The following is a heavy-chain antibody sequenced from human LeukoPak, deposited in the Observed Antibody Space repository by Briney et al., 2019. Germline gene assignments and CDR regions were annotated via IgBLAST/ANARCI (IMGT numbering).Heavy chain of an antibody. CDR1: GYSFTSYW. CDR3: ARFVLASDLDNWFDP. D-gene: IGHD3-3*01. J-gene: IGHJ5*02. Sequence: GESLKISCKGSGYSFTSYWIGWVRQMPGKGLEWMGIIYPGDSDTRYSPSFQGQVTISANKFISTAYLQWSSLKASDTAMYYCARFVLASDLDNWFDPWGQGTLVTVSS. V-gene: IGHV5-51*01. CDR2: IYPGDSDT.